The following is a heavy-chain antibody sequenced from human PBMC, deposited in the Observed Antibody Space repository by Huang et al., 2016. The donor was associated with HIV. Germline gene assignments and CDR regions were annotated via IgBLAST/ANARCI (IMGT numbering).Heavy chain of an antibody. Sequence: QVQLQESGPGLVKPSETLSLTCTVSGGSISSYYWSWIRQPPGKGRECIGYIYYSGSTSYNPSLKSRVTISVDTSKSQCALKLRAVTAADTAVYYCARGPSPWLQEAFDIWGQGTMVTVSS. CDR1: GGSISSYY. CDR2: IYYSGST. J-gene: IGHJ3*02. CDR3: ARGPSPWLQEAFDI. V-gene: IGHV4-59*01. D-gene: IGHD5-12*01.